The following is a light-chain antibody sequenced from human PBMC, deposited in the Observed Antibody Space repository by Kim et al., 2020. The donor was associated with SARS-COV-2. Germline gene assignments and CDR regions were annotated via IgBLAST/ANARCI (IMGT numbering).Light chain of an antibody. CDR1: QSVSSSY. V-gene: IGKV3-20*01. CDR2: GAS. CDR3: QQYGSSSIT. J-gene: IGKJ5*01. Sequence: PGERAPLSCRASQSVSSSYVAWYQQKPGRAPRLLIYGASSRATGIPDRFSGSGSGTDFTLTISRLEPEDFAVYYCQQYGSSSITFGQGTRLEI.